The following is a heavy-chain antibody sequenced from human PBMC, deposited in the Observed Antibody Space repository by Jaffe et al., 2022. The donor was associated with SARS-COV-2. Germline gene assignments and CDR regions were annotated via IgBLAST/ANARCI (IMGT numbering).Heavy chain of an antibody. CDR2: ISAYNGNT. CDR3: ARDRRNWNDDYYYGMDV. Sequence: QVQLVQSGAEVKKPGASVKVSCKASGYTFTSYGISWVRQAPGQGLEWMGWISAYNGNTNYAQKLQGRVTMTTDTSTSTAYMELRSLRSDDTAVYYCARDRRNWNDDYYYGMDVWGQGTTVTVSS. J-gene: IGHJ6*02. CDR1: GYTFTSYG. V-gene: IGHV1-18*01. D-gene: IGHD1-20*01.